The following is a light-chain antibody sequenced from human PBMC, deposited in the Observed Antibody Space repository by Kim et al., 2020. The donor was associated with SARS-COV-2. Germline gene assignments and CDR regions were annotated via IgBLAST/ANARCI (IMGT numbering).Light chain of an antibody. CDR1: STDVGGYDF. Sequence: GQSNTIACTGTSTDVGGYDFVSWFQQHPGQVPKLILYDVTKRHSGVSSRFSGSKYGNTASLTISGLQAEDEADYYCCSYLIRSTYVFGGGTQLSVL. CDR3: CSYLIRSTYV. V-gene: IGLV2-14*03. J-gene: IGLJ3*02. CDR2: DVT.